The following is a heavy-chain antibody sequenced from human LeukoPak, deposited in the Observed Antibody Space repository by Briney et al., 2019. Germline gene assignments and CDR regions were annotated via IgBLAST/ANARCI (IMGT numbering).Heavy chain of an antibody. J-gene: IGHJ4*02. CDR3: ARHDSFIPY. CDR1: GFNFNYYA. Sequence: GGSLRLSCAASGFNFNYYAMSWGRQAPGKGLEWGSGISDNEGRAYYTDSVKGSFPISRDRTKNTVYLQMHNLRAADTAVYFCARHDSFIPYWGQGTLVTVSS. V-gene: IGHV3-23*01. D-gene: IGHD5-18*01. CDR2: ISDNEGRA.